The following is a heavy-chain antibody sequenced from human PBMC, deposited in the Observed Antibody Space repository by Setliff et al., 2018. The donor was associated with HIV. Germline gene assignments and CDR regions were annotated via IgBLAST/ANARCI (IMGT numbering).Heavy chain of an antibody. CDR2: ISAYNGNT. CDR1: GGTFSSYS. Sequence: ASVKVSCKASGGTFSSYSISWVRQAPGQGLEWMGWISAYNGNTNYAQKLQGRVTMTTDTSTSTAYMGLRSLRSDDTAVYYRTRGRGMNIATRSDYWGQGTLVTVSS. V-gene: IGHV1-18*01. CDR3: TRGRGMNIATRSDY. J-gene: IGHJ4*02. D-gene: IGHD6-6*01.